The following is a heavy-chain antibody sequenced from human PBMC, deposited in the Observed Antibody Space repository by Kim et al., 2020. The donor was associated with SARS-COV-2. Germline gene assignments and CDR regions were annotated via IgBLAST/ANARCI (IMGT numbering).Heavy chain of an antibody. CDR2: ISSSSSYI. Sequence: GGSLRLSCAASGFTFSSYSMNWVRQAPGKGLEWVASISSSSSYIYYADSVKGRFTISRDNAKNSLYLQMNSLRAEDTAVYYCARGAGNGGRYYFDYWGQGTLLSVSS. CDR1: GFTFSSYS. V-gene: IGHV3-21*01. CDR3: ARGAGNGGRYYFDY. D-gene: IGHD7-27*01. J-gene: IGHJ4*02.